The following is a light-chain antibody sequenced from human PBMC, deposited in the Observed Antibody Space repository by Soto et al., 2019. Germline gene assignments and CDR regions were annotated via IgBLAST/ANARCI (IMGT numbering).Light chain of an antibody. V-gene: IGKV3-20*01. CDR2: SVS. CDR3: QDFDPPPWP. CDR1: QRASRQY. J-gene: IGKJ1*01. Sequence: VLTQSRDPLSLSPGDRATLSCRANQRASRQYLAWYQHRPGQPPRLLIYSVSMRADGVPDRFRGSGSGSECTLAINSLEPEDFAVYYCQDFDPPPWPFGQGTKIE.